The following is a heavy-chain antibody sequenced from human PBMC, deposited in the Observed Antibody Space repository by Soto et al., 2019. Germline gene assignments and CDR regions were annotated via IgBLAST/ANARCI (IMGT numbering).Heavy chain of an antibody. Sequence: EVQLVESGGGLVKPGGSLRLSCVASGFTFSNAWMTWVRQPPGKGLEWVGQIKSEPDGGTIDYATPVKGRFTISRDDSKNTLYLQMNNLNTEDTGVYYCTTSWDWENLYFDYWGQGTLVTVSS. D-gene: IGHD1-26*01. CDR1: GFTFSNAW. J-gene: IGHJ4*02. CDR3: TTSWDWENLYFDY. V-gene: IGHV3-15*05. CDR2: IKSEPDGGTI.